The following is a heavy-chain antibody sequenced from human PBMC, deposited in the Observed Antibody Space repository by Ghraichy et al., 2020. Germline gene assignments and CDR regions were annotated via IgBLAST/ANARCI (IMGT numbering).Heavy chain of an antibody. V-gene: IGHV4-39*01. J-gene: IGHJ4*02. Sequence: ESLNISCTVSGGSISSSNYYGGWIRQPPGKGLEWIGSIYHSGSTYYNPSLKSRVTISADMSKNQFSLRLSSVTAADTAVYYCARRAFGGATDSWGQGTLVTVSS. CDR3: ARRAFGGATDS. CDR1: GGSISSSNYY. CDR2: IYHSGST. D-gene: IGHD3-16*01.